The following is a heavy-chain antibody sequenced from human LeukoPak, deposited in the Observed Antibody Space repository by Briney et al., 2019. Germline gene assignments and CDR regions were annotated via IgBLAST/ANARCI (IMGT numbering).Heavy chain of an antibody. CDR3: ARGSGRYYFYGIDV. J-gene: IGHJ6*02. D-gene: IGHD7-27*01. CDR2: VYNSGST. Sequence: SETLSLTCTVPGGSISTYYWSWIRQPPGKKLEWIGHVYNSGSTNYNPSLKSRVTISMDTSKNQFSLQVSTVTAADTAVYYCARGSGRYYFYGIDVWGQGTTVTVSS. CDR1: GGSISTYY. V-gene: IGHV4-59*01.